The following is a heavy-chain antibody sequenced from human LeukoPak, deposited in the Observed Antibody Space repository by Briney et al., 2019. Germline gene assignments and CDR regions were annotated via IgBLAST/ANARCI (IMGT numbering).Heavy chain of an antibody. V-gene: IGHV1-2*02. CDR2: INPNSGDT. CDR3: ARRADRYYFDY. D-gene: IGHD1-14*01. Sequence: ASVKVSCKASGYTFTGYYMHWVRQAPGQGLEWMGWINPNSGDTNYAQKFQGRVTMTRDTSITTAYMELTSGDTAVYYCARRADRYYFDYWGQGTLVTVSS. J-gene: IGHJ4*02. CDR1: GYTFTGYY.